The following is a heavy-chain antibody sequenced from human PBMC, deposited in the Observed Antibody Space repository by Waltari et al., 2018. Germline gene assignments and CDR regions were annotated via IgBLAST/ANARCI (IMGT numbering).Heavy chain of an antibody. Sequence: EVQLVESGGDLVQPGGSLRLSCVVLGFTVDSYVMRWVRQAPGKGLEWVSTISKTDGTYYADSVKGRFTIFRDNSKNTLYLQMNSLRAEDTAVYYCARGPGYYFDYWGQGSLVTVSS. CDR3: ARGPGYYFDY. CDR2: ISKTDGT. J-gene: IGHJ4*02. V-gene: IGHV3-23*04. CDR1: GFTVDSYV.